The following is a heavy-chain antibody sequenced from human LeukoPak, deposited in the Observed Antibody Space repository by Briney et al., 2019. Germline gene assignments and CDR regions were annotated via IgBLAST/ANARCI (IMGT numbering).Heavy chain of an antibody. D-gene: IGHD3-16*01. J-gene: IGHJ5*02. CDR2: TYYRSKWYN. CDR1: VDSVSSSSGA. V-gene: IGHV6-1*01. CDR3: AREPGGGGFDP. Sequence: SQTLSLTCAISVDSVSSSSGAWNWVRQSPSRGLEWLARTYYRSKWYNDYAVSVKSRITITRDTSKNQFSLQLNSVTPEDTAICYSAREPGGGGFDPWGQGTLVTASS.